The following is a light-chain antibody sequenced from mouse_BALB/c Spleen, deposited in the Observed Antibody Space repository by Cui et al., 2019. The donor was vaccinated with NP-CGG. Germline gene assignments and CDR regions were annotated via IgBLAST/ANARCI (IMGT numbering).Light chain of an antibody. CDR2: GTN. CDR3: ALWYSNHWV. CDR1: TGAVTTSNY. V-gene: IGLV1*01. J-gene: IGLJ1*01. Sequence: AVFTQVSALTTSPGETVTLTCRSSTGAVTTSNYANWVQEKPDHLFTGLIGGTNNRAPGVPARFSGSLIGDKAALTITGAQTEDEAIYFCALWYSNHWVFGGGTKLTVL.